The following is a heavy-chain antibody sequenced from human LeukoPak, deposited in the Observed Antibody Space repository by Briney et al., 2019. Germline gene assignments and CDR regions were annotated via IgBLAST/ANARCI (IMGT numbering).Heavy chain of an antibody. Sequence: GGSLRLSCAASGFTFGDYSMTWVRQAPGKGLQWVGFIRSKTYGGTTEYAASVKGRFTISRDDSKSIAYLQMNSLKTEDTAVYYCTRGNSGSYYNQGFDYWGQGTPVTVSS. J-gene: IGHJ4*02. D-gene: IGHD3-10*01. CDR1: GFTFGDYS. V-gene: IGHV3-49*04. CDR2: IRSKTYGGTT. CDR3: TRGNSGSYYNQGFDY.